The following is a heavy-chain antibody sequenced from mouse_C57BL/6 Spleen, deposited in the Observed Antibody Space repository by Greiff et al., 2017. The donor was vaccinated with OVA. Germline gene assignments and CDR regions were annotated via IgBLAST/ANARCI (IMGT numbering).Heavy chain of an antibody. V-gene: IGHV1-74*01. Sequence: QVQLQQPGAELVKPGASVKVSCKASGYTFTSYWMHWVKQRPGQGLEWIGRIHPSDSDTNYIQTFKGKATLTVDNSSSKAYMQLSSLTSEDSAVKYCAMGVTRGYFDYWGQGTTLTVSS. J-gene: IGHJ2*01. CDR1: GYTFTSYW. CDR2: IHPSDSDT. D-gene: IGHD2-1*01. CDR3: AMGVTRGYFDY.